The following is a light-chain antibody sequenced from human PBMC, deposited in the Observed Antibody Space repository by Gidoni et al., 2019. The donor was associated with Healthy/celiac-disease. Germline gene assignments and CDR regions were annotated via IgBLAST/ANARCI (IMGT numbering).Light chain of an antibody. Sequence: EIVMTQSPATLSVSPGERATLPCRASQSVSSNLAWYQQKPGQAPRLLIFGASARATGIPARFSVSGSGTEFTLTISSLQSEDFAVYYCQQYNNWPPEGTFXQXTKVEIK. V-gene: IGKV3-15*01. CDR2: GAS. J-gene: IGKJ1*01. CDR1: QSVSSN. CDR3: QQYNNWPPEGT.